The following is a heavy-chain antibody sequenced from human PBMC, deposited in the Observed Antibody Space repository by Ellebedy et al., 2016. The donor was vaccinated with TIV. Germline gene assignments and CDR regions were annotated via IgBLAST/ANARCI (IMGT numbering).Heavy chain of an antibody. CDR3: ARGYWNGVRTYSGY. Sequence: GESLKISCEASGFTFSRNWISWVRQAPGKGLEWVGRIRIKSTSYTTEYAASVKGRFTISRDDSQNSLYLQMNSLKTEDTAVYYCARGYWNGVRTYSGYWGQGTLVTVSS. J-gene: IGHJ4*02. CDR2: IRIKSTSYTT. CDR1: GFTFSRNW. V-gene: IGHV3-72*01. D-gene: IGHD2-15*01.